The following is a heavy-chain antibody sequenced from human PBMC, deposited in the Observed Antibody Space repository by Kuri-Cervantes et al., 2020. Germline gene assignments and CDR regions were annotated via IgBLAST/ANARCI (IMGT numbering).Heavy chain of an antibody. CDR1: GCSISSYY. J-gene: IGHJ4*02. D-gene: IGHD2-15*01. CDR2: IYYSGST. CDR3: AGSVVVAAAFDY. Sequence: SEILSLTCTVSGCSISSYYWSWIRQPPGKGLEWIGYIYYSGSTYYNPSLKSLVTISVDTSKNQFSLKLSSVTAAETAVYYCAGSVVVAAAFDYWGQGTLVTVSS. V-gene: IGHV4-59*06.